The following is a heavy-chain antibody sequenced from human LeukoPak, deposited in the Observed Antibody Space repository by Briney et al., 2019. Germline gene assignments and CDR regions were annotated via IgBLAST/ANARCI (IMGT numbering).Heavy chain of an antibody. CDR2: KKQDGSEK. V-gene: IGHV3-7*03. D-gene: IGHD5-12*01. J-gene: IGHJ4*02. CDR3: ARQRIVAAATHFDY. CDR1: GFTFSTYW. Sequence: HPGGSLRLSCTASGFTFSTYWMSWVRQAPGKGLEWVANKKQDGSEKYYVDFVKGRFTISRDNAKNSLYLQMNSLRAEDTAVYYCARQRIVAAATHFDYWGQGTLVTVSS.